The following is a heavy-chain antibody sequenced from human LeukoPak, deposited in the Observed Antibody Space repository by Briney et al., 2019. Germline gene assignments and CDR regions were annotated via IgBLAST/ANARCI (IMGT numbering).Heavy chain of an antibody. J-gene: IGHJ6*03. D-gene: IGHD3-16*01. Sequence: SETLSLTCAVSNYPITSDYYWVWIRQPPGQGLEWIGQIFHSGIAHYNPSLKSRVTMSVDTSRSQFSVNLNSVTAADTAVYFRGRAGFGTAYNRFYYYMDVWGKGTTVTVSS. CDR3: GRAGFGTAYNRFYYYMDV. CDR1: NYPITSDYY. V-gene: IGHV4-38-2*01. CDR2: IFHSGIA.